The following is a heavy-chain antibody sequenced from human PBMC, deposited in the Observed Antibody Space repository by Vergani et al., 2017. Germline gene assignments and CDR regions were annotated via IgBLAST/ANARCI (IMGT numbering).Heavy chain of an antibody. CDR2: INHSGST. J-gene: IGHJ4*02. CDR3: ARGYLGRGSGSYGH. Sequence: QVQLQQWGAGLLKPSETLSLTCAVYGGSFSGYYWSWIRRPPGKGLEWIGEINHSGSTNYNPSLKSRVTIAVDTSKNQFSLKMSSVTAADTAVYYCARGYLGRGSGSYGHWGQGTLVTVSS. CDR1: GGSFSGYY. V-gene: IGHV4-34*01. D-gene: IGHD3-10*01.